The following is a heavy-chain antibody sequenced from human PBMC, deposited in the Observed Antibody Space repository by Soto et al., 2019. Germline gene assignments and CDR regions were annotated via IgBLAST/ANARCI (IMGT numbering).Heavy chain of an antibody. J-gene: IGHJ6*02. CDR2: ISGSGGST. Sequence: GSLRLSCAASGFTFSSYAMSWVRQAPGKGLEWVSAISGSGGSTYYADSVKGRFTISRDNSKNTLYLQMNSLRAEDTAVYYCAKDPARRIAAAKYCYYYGMDVWGQGTTVTVSS. CDR3: AKDPARRIAAAKYCYYYGMDV. V-gene: IGHV3-23*01. D-gene: IGHD6-25*01. CDR1: GFTFSSYA.